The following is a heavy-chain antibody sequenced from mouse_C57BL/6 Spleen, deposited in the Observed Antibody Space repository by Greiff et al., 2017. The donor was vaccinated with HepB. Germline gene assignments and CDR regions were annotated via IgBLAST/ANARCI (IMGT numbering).Heavy chain of an antibody. CDR3: ARQGGSGSLGAMDY. D-gene: IGHD3-1*01. Sequence: VQLQESGPGLVAPSQSLSITCTVSGFSLTSYGVHWVRQPPGKGLEWLVVIWSDGSTTYNSALKSRLSISKDNAKSQVFLKMNSLQTDDTAMYYCARQGGSGSLGAMDYWGQGTSVTVSS. V-gene: IGHV2-6-1*01. J-gene: IGHJ4*01. CDR2: IWSDGST. CDR1: GFSLTSYG.